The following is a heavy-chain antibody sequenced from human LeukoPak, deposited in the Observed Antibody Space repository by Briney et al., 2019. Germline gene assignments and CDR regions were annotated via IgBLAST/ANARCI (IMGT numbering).Heavy chain of an antibody. V-gene: IGHV1-18*01. J-gene: IGHJ4*02. Sequence: EASVTVSCKASGYTFTSYGISWVRQAPGQGREWMGWISAYNGNTNYAQKLQGRVTMTTDTSTSTAYMELRSLRSDDTAVYYCARDVYCSGGSCYPTGVDYWGQGTLVTVSS. CDR2: ISAYNGNT. CDR3: ARDVYCSGGSCYPTGVDY. D-gene: IGHD2-15*01. CDR1: GYTFTSYG.